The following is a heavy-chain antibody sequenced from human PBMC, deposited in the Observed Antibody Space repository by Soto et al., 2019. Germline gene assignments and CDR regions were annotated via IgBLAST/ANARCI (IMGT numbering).Heavy chain of an antibody. CDR3: ARVYCSSTSCYRRGIGSQSWFDP. CDR2: ISAYNGNT. CDR1: GYTFTSYG. V-gene: IGHV1-18*01. D-gene: IGHD2-2*01. J-gene: IGHJ5*02. Sequence: QVQLVQSGAEVKKPGASVKVSCKASGYTFTSYGISWVRQAPGQGLEWMGWISAYNGNTNYAQKLQGRVTMTTDTSTSTAYMELRSLTSDDTAVYYCARVYCSSTSCYRRGIGSQSWFDPWGQGTLVTVSS.